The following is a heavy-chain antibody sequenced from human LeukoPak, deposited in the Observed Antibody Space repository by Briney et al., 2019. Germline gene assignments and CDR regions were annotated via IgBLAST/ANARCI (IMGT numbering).Heavy chain of an antibody. CDR3: TRAYSDSTGSTLGY. J-gene: IGHJ4*02. Sequence: GGSLRLSCAASGFTFSSYWMSWVRQAPGKGLEWVANIKVDGGETHYVDSVKGRFTISRDNARSSLYLQMNSLRADDTAVYYCTRAYSDSTGSTLGYWGQGTLVAVSS. CDR1: GFTFSSYW. D-gene: IGHD3-22*01. CDR2: IKVDGGET. V-gene: IGHV3-7*04.